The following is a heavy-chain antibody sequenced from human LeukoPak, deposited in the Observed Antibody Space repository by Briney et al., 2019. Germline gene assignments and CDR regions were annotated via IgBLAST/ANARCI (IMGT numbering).Heavy chain of an antibody. Sequence: PGGSLRLSCAASGFTFSDYYMSWIRQAPGKGLEWLSHISEGGDTIFYADSVKGRFTISRDNLKNSLYLHMNGLRADDTGIYYCARDEVDILTGAGYFYYMDVWGKGTSVTVSS. J-gene: IGHJ6*03. CDR1: GFTFSDYY. D-gene: IGHD3-9*01. V-gene: IGHV3-11*04. CDR3: ARDEVDILTGAGYFYYMDV. CDR2: ISEGGDTI.